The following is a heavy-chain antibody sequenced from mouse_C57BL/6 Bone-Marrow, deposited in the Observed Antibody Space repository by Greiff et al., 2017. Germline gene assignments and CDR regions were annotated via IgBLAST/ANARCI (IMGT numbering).Heavy chain of an antibody. J-gene: IGHJ1*03. CDR3: ARFDPYYYGSRWYVDV. Sequence: QVQLQQSGAELMKPGASVKLSCKATGYTFTGYWIEWVKQRPGHGLEWIGEILPGSGSTNYNEKFKGKATFTADTSSNTAYMQLSSLTTADSVIYYCARFDPYYYGSRWYVDVWGTGTTVTVSS. CDR1: GYTFTGYW. CDR2: ILPGSGST. V-gene: IGHV1-9*01. D-gene: IGHD1-1*01.